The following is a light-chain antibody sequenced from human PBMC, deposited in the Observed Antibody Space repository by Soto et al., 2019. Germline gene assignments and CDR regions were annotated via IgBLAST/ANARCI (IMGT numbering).Light chain of an antibody. J-gene: IGKJ5*01. V-gene: IGKV3-20*01. CDR1: QSVNSNY. CDR3: QQYGGSAPIT. Sequence: EIVLTQSPGTLSLFPGETAALSCRASQSVNSNYLAWYQLRYGQAPRLLIYGASIRATGIPDRFSGSGSGTDVTLTISGLEPEDFDMYYCQQYGGSAPITFGQGTRLEIE. CDR2: GAS.